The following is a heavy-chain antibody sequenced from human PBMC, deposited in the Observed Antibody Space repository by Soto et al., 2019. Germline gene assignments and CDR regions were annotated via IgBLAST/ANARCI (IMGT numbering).Heavy chain of an antibody. CDR3: ARDRGLGTWLATRYYYYGMDV. J-gene: IGHJ6*02. Sequence: PVGSLRLSCAASGFTFSSYGMHWVRQAPGKGLEWVAVIWYDGSNKYYADSVKGRFTISRDNSKNTLYLQMNSLRAEDTAVYYCARDRGLGTWLATRYYYYGMDVWGQGTTVTVSS. V-gene: IGHV3-33*01. D-gene: IGHD6-19*01. CDR1: GFTFSSYG. CDR2: IWYDGSNK.